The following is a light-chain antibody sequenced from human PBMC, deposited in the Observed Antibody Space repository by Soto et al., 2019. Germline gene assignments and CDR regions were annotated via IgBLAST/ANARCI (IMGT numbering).Light chain of an antibody. Sequence: ETVLTQSPGTLSLSPGEGATLSCRASQSVCSNCLAWYQRKPGQAPRLLIFGASSRATGIPDRFSGSGSGTDFTRTISRLEPEDFAVYYCQHYGTTPWTFGQGTKVEIK. CDR1: QSVCSNC. V-gene: IGKV3-20*01. CDR2: GAS. CDR3: QHYGTTPWT. J-gene: IGKJ1*01.